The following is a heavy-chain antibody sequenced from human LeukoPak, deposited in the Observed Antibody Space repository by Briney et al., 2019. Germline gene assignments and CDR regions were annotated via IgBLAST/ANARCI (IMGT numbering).Heavy chain of an antibody. V-gene: IGHV3-66*04. D-gene: IGHD3-16*01. J-gene: IGHJ6*02. CDR3: ARRPSGGYYYYGMDV. CDR1: GFTLSSNY. Sequence: GGSLRLSCAASGFTLSSNYMSWVRQAPGKGLEWVSVIYSGGSTYYSDSVKGRFTISRDNSKNTLYLQMNSLRAEDTAVYYCARRPSGGYYYYGMDVWGQGTTATVSS. CDR2: IYSGGST.